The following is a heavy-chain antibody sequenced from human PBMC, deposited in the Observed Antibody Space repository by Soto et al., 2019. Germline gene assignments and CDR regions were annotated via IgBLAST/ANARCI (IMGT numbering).Heavy chain of an antibody. CDR3: AREFYYDSSGIGFDS. CDR2: FYSSGSP. CDR1: GGSLSSYD. J-gene: IGHJ4*02. D-gene: IGHD3-22*01. Sequence: SETLSLTCTVSGGSLSSYDWSWFRQPPGKGLEWIGDFYSSGSPHHNPSLKNRVSISEDRSKNEFSLKLSSVTAADTAIYYCAREFYYDSSGIGFDSWGQGTLVTVS. V-gene: IGHV4-59*01.